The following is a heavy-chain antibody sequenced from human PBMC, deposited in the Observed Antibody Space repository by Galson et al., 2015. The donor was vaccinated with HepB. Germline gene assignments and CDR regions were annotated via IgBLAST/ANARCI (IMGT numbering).Heavy chain of an antibody. D-gene: IGHD6-19*01. CDR2: IKSQTDGGAT. CDR3: TTLQWLADY. Sequence: SLRLSCAASDFTFTNAWVHWVRQAPGKGLEWVGRIKSQTDGGATDYAAPVIGRFTISRDDSKNTLFLQMNSLKTEDTAVYYCTTLQWLADYWGQGTLVTVSS. CDR1: DFTFTNAW. J-gene: IGHJ4*02. V-gene: IGHV3-15*07.